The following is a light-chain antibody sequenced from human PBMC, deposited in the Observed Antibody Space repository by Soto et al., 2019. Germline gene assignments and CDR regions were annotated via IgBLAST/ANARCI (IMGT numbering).Light chain of an antibody. CDR3: NSYTSSNNYV. CDR1: SSDVGAHNF. V-gene: IGLV2-14*01. CDR2: EVS. Sequence: QSALTQPASVSGSPGQAITISCSGSSSDVGAHNFVSWYQHHPGKAPKLMIYEVSNRPSGVSNRFSGSKSGNTASLTISGLQAEDEAAYYCNSYTSSNNYVFGSGTKVTVL. J-gene: IGLJ1*01.